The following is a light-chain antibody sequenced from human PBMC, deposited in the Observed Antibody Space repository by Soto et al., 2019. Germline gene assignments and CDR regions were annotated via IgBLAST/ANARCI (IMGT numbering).Light chain of an antibody. CDR3: QNHDSAPLFA. J-gene: IGKJ3*01. V-gene: IGKV1-27*01. CDR1: QAISKY. Sequence: DIQMTQTTPSLSASVGDRVTITCRASQAISKYLAWSQQKPAKVPKLLIYAASTLQSGVPSRFSGGGSGTDFTLTISSLQPEDVATYYCQNHDSAPLFAFGRGTRVDVK. CDR2: AAS.